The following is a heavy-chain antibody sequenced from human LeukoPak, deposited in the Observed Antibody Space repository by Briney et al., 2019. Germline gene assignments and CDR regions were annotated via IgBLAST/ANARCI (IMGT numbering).Heavy chain of an antibody. CDR2: IIPIFGTA. CDR1: GGTFSSYA. D-gene: IGHD6-6*01. Sequence: SVKVSCKASGGTFSSYAISWVRQAPGQGLEWMGGIIPIFGTANYAQKFQGRVTITADESTSTAYMELSSLRSEDTAVYYCARVGSLIAARHNLLYYYMDVWGKGTTVTVSS. J-gene: IGHJ6*03. CDR3: ARVGSLIAARHNLLYYYMDV. V-gene: IGHV1-69*13.